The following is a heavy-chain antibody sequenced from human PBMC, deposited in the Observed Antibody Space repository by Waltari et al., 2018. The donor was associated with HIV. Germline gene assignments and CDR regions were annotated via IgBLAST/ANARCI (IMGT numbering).Heavy chain of an antibody. CDR1: GSTFTAYY. Sequence: QVQLVQSGAEVKKPGASVKVSCKPSGSTFTAYYMPWVRQAPGQGLEWMGRINLNSGDTNYGQKFQGRVTMTRDTSISTAYMELSRLRSDDTAVYYCARDSYYYDSSGFFPDFWGQGTLVTVSS. CDR2: INLNSGDT. CDR3: ARDSYYYDSSGFFPDF. V-gene: IGHV1-2*06. D-gene: IGHD3-22*01. J-gene: IGHJ4*02.